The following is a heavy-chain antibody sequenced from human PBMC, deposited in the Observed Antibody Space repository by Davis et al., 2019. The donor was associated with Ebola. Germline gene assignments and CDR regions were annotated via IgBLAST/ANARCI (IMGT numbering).Heavy chain of an antibody. CDR2: ISSSSSYI. D-gene: IGHD2-15*01. J-gene: IGHJ6*02. V-gene: IGHV3-21*01. Sequence: GESLKISCAASGFTFSSYSMNWVRQAPGKGLEWVSSISSSSSYIYYADSVKGRFTISRDNAKNSLYLQMNSLRAEDTDVYYCARGAGDIVVVVAAASYYYGMDVWGQGTTVTVSS. CDR1: GFTFSSYS. CDR3: ARGAGDIVVVVAAASYYYGMDV.